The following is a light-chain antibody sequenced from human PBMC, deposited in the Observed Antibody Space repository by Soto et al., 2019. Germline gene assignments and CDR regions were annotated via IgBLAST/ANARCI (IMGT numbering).Light chain of an antibody. CDR2: GAS. Sequence: EIVLTQSPGTLSLSPGERATLSFRASQSVSSNLAWYQQKPGQAPRFLIYGASTRATGIPARFSGSGFGTDFTLTISSLEPEDFAVYYCQQRSKWRTFGQGTKVDI. V-gene: IGKV3-11*01. J-gene: IGKJ1*01. CDR3: QQRSKWRT. CDR1: QSVSSN.